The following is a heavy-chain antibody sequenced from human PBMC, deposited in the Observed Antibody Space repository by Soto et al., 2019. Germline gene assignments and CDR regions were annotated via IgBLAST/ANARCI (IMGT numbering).Heavy chain of an antibody. Sequence: QVQLQESGPGRWKPSETLSLTCTVSGGSISSYYWSWIRQPPGKGLEWIGYIYYSGSTNYNPSRKSRVTISVDTSKNQFSLKLSSVTAADTAVYYCASMVRGVILVYWGQGTLVTVSS. CDR3: ASMVRGVILVY. CDR2: IYYSGST. V-gene: IGHV4-59*01. J-gene: IGHJ4*02. CDR1: GGSISSYY. D-gene: IGHD3-10*01.